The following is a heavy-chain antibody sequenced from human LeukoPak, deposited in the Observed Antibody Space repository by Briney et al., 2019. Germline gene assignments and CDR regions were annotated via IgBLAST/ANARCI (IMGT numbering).Heavy chain of an antibody. D-gene: IGHD3-10*01. V-gene: IGHV3-7*01. CDR3: TRPGLYDSGKYYVDS. CDR2: INPDGSAQ. CDR1: GFIFHNSY. Sequence: GESLRLSCTASGFIFHNSYMTWVRQAPGKGLEWVADINPDGSAQAYLDSVKGRFTISRDNGKNSLFLQMSSLRVDDTAVYYCTRPGLYDSGKYYVDSWGQGILVTVSS. J-gene: IGHJ4*02.